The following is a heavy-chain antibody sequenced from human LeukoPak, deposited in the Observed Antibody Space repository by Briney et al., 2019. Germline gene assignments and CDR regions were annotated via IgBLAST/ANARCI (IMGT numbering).Heavy chain of an antibody. CDR2: ISGSGVSS. J-gene: IGHJ4*02. CDR1: GFTFSTYA. CDR3: AKDLIAVAENDY. V-gene: IGHV3-23*01. Sequence: PGGSLRLSCVASGFTFSTYAMSWVRQSPEKGLEWVSGISGSGVSSYNADAVKGRFTVYRDNSNNTVYLQMNSLRVEDTAVYYCAKDLIAVAENDYWGQGTLVTVSS. D-gene: IGHD6-19*01.